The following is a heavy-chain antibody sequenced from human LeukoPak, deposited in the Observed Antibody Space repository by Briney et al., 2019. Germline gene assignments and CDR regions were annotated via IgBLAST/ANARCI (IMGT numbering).Heavy chain of an antibody. CDR3: STRNWYYFDY. Sequence: ASVKVSCQVSGYTLTELSMHWLRQAPGKGRAWMGGFDPEHGETIYAQKFQGRVTMTEDTSTDRGYMEPSSLRSGNTAVYYCSTRNWYYFDYWGEGTLVTVSS. V-gene: IGHV1-24*01. D-gene: IGHD1-1*01. CDR2: FDPEHGET. CDR1: GYTLTELS. J-gene: IGHJ4*02.